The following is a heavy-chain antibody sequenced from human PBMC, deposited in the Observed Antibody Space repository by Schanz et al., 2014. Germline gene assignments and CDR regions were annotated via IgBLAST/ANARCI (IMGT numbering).Heavy chain of an antibody. J-gene: IGHJ4*02. CDR1: GGSISSGGYT. CDR3: ARYTGAYFDY. CDR2: IYYSGST. V-gene: IGHV4-61*08. D-gene: IGHD1-26*01. Sequence: QLQLQESGPGLAKPSETLSLTCSVSGGSISSGGYTWSWIRQPPGKGLEWIGYIYYSGSTNYNPSLKSRVTMSVDTSKNQFSLRLSSVTAADTAVYYCARYTGAYFDYWGQGTLVTVSS.